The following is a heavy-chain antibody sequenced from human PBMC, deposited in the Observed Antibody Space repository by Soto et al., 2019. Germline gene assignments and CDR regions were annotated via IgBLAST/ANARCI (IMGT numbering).Heavy chain of an antibody. V-gene: IGHV1-69*06. CDR1: GGSFNNYA. CDR2: IIPNFDTP. J-gene: IGHJ6*02. CDR3: AVALVREILIFESSGMHV. Sequence: QVHLVQSGAEVKKPGSSVKVSCKTSGGSFNNYAVSWVRQAPGQGLEWMGGIIPNFDTPNYAQKFQDRVTIIADKSTSTVYMELRGLRSNDTAVYYCAVALVREILIFESSGMHVWGQGTTVIVSS. D-gene: IGHD3-10*01.